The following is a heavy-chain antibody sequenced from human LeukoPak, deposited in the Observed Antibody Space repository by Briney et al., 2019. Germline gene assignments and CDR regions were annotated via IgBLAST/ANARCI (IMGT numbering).Heavy chain of an antibody. J-gene: IGHJ4*02. Sequence: GGSLRLSCAASGFTFSSYAMHWVRQAPGKGLEWVAVISYDGSNKYYADSVKGRFTISRDNSKNTLYLQMNSLRAEDTAVCYCASPIAAAGTLDYWGQGTLVTVSS. V-gene: IGHV3-30*04. D-gene: IGHD6-25*01. CDR2: ISYDGSNK. CDR1: GFTFSSYA. CDR3: ASPIAAAGTLDY.